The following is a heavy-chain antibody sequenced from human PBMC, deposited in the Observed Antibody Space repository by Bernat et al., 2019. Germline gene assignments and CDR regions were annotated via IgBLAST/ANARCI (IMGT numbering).Heavy chain of an antibody. D-gene: IGHD6-13*01. CDR3: ARATIAAAGTGDAFDI. J-gene: IGHJ3*02. Sequence: EVQLLESGGGSEQPGGSLSLSCAASGFTFSSYAMSWVRQAPGKGLEWVSSISSSSSYIYYADSVKGRFTISRDNAKNSLYLQMNSLRAEDTAVYYCARATIAAAGTGDAFDIWGQGTMVTVSS. CDR1: GFTFSSYA. V-gene: IGHV3-21*01. CDR2: ISSSSSYI.